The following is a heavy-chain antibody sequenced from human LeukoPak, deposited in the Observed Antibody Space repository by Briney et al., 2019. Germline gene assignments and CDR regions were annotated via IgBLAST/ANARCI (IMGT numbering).Heavy chain of an antibody. CDR2: ISSSSSYI. D-gene: IGHD6-13*01. CDR1: GFTFSSYS. J-gene: IGHJ4*02. Sequence: GGSLRLSCAASGFTFSSYSMNWVRQAPGKGLEWVSSISSSSSYIYYADSVKGRFTISRDNSKNTLYLQMNSLRAEDTAVYYCAGPRIAAAGWTDYWGQGTLVTVSS. CDR3: AGPRIAAAGWTDY. V-gene: IGHV3-21*01.